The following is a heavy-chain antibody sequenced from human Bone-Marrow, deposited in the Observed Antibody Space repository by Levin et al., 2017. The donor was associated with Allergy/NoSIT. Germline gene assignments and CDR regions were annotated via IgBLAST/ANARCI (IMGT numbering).Heavy chain of an antibody. V-gene: IGHV1-2*02. CDR1: GYSFTDYY. CDR2: INPNSGGT. Sequence: ASVKVSCKASGYSFTDYYIQWVRQAPGQGLEWMGWINPNSGGTNFAQRFQGRVTMTRDTSISTAYMDLSRLTSDDTAVYYCARFTVYYETSGVDLDYWGQGTLVTVSS. D-gene: IGHD3-22*01. J-gene: IGHJ4*02. CDR3: ARFTVYYETSGVDLDY.